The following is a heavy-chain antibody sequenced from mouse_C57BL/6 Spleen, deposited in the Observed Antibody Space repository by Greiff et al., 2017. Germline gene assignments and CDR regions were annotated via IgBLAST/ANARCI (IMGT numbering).Heavy chain of an antibody. J-gene: IGHJ3*01. D-gene: IGHD2-5*01. CDR1: GYAFSSCW. CDR2: IYPGDGDT. V-gene: IGHV1-80*01. Sequence: QVQLKQSGAELVKPGASVKISCKASGYAFSSCWMNWVKQRPGKGLEWIGQIYPGDGDTNYNGKFKGKATLTADKSSSTAYMQLSSLTSEDSAVYFCARSGSNGFAYWGQGTLVTVSA. CDR3: ARSGSNGFAY.